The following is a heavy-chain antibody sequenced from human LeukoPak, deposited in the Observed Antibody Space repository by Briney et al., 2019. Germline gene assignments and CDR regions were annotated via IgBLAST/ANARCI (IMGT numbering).Heavy chain of an antibody. J-gene: IGHJ3*02. V-gene: IGHV3-11*01. CDR2: ISSSGSTI. Sequence: GGSLRLSCAASGFTFSDYYVTWIRQAPGKGLEWISYISSSGSTIYYAGSVEGRFTISRDNARNSLYLQMNSLRAEDTAVYYCVRGSDRLLYDAFDMWGQGTMVTVSS. CDR1: GFTFSDYY. D-gene: IGHD3-9*01. CDR3: VRGSDRLLYDAFDM.